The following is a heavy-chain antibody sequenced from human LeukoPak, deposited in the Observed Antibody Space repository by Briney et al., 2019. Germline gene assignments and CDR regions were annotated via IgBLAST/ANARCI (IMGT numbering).Heavy chain of an antibody. CDR1: GYTFTSYD. Sequence: ASVKVSCKASGYTFTSYDINWVRQATGQGLEWMGWMNPNSGNTGYAQKFQGRVTITRNTSISTAYMELSSLRSEDTAVYYCARVHLNYYDSSGYSSDWFDPWGQGTLVTVSS. J-gene: IGHJ5*02. CDR2: MNPNSGNT. CDR3: ARVHLNYYDSSGYSSDWFDP. V-gene: IGHV1-8*03. D-gene: IGHD3-22*01.